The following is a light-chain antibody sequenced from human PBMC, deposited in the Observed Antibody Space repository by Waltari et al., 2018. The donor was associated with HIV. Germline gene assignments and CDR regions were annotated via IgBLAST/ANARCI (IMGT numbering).Light chain of an antibody. J-gene: IGLJ2*01. V-gene: IGLV2-8*01. CDR1: NSYIGSYDY. CDR2: EVT. Sequence: QSALTQPPSASGSPGQSVTLSCTGSNSYIGSYDYVSWYQRHPGKAPKLVISEVTKRPSGVSDRFSVSKSANTAFLTVSGLQAEDEADYYCSSFADRDGFYVLFGGGTRLTVL. CDR3: SSFADRDGFYVL.